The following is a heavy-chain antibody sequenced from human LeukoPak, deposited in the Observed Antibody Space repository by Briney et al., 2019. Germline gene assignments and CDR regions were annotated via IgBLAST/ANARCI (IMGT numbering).Heavy chain of an antibody. V-gene: IGHV4-61*02. Sequence: SETLSLTCTVSGGSISSDNYSWSWIRQPAGKGLEWIGRVYTSGSTNYNPSLKSRVTISVDTSKNQFSLKLSSVTAADTAVYYCARDLGFGYFDYWGQGTLVTVSS. J-gene: IGHJ4*02. CDR1: GGSISSDNYS. D-gene: IGHD3-16*01. CDR2: VYTSGST. CDR3: ARDLGFGYFDY.